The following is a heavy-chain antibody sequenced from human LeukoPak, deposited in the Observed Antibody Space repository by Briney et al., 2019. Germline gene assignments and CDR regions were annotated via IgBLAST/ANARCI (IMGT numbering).Heavy chain of an antibody. V-gene: IGHV4-30-2*01. J-gene: IGHJ4*02. CDR3: YGSGY. D-gene: IGHD3-10*01. CDR2: FDHSGST. Sequence: SGTLSLTCTVSGASISSGGYYWSWIRQPPGKGLEWIGYFDHSGSTYYNASLKSRVTISVDRSKNQFSLKLSSVTAADTAVYYCYGSGYWGRGTLVTVSS. CDR1: GASISSGGYY.